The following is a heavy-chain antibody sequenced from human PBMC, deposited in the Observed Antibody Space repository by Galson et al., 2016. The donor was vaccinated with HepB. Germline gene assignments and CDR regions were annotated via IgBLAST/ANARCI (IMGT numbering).Heavy chain of an antibody. J-gene: IGHJ6*04. CDR1: GFIFSQFA. CDR2: ISYDGTRK. V-gene: IGHV3-30-3*01. D-gene: IGHD1-26*01. Sequence: LRLSCAASGFIFSQFAVHWVRQAPGKGLEWVAVISYDGTRKYYTDSVKGRFPVSRDDSKTTLYLQMNTLRPEDTGVYYCARDQKYSGTDFYFGMDVGGKGATVTGSS. CDR3: ARDQKYSGTDFYFGMDV.